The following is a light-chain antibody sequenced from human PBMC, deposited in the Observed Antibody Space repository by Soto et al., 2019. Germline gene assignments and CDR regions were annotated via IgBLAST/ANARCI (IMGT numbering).Light chain of an antibody. CDR3: QKFNTASLT. Sequence: DIQMTQSPSSLSASVGDRVTITCRASQDISVYLAWYQQKPGKVPKLLIYSASTLQSGVPSRFSGSGSGTDFTLTISSLQPEPVATYSCQKFNTASLTFGQGTRLEIK. J-gene: IGKJ5*01. CDR1: QDISVY. CDR2: SAS. V-gene: IGKV1-27*01.